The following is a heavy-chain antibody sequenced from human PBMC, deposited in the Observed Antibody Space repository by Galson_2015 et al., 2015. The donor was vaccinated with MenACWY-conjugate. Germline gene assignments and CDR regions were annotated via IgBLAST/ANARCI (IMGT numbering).Heavy chain of an antibody. D-gene: IGHD3-10*01. CDR1: GYTFTSYG. V-gene: IGHV1-3*01. J-gene: IGHJ5*02. CDR2: INAGNGNT. CDR3: ARNPKVTMLRGAGWFDP. Sequence: SVKVSCKASGYTFTSYGMHWVRQAPGQRLEWMGWINAGNGNTKYAQKFQGRVTMTRDTSASTAYMELSSLTSEGTAVYYCARNPKVTMLRGAGWFDPWGQGTLVIVSS.